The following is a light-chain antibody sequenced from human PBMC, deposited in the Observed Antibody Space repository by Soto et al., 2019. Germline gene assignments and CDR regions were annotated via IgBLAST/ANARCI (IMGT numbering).Light chain of an antibody. J-gene: IGKJ4*01. V-gene: IGKV1-5*03. Sequence: DIQMTQSPSILSASVGDRVTITCRASQSVSTWVAWYQQKPGKAPKLLIFKTSILQGGVPSRFSGGGSGAEFTLTISSLQPDDFATYYCQQYASYSSLTFGGGTKVEIK. CDR2: KTS. CDR3: QQYASYSSLT. CDR1: QSVSTW.